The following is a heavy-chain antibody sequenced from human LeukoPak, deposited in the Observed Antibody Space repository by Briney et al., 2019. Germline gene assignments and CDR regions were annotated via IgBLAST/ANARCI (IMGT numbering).Heavy chain of an antibody. Sequence: GGSLRLSCAASGFTFSSYWMSWVRQAPGKGLEWVANIKQDGSEKYYVDSVKGRFTISRDNAKNSLYLQMNSLRAEDTAVYYCARVDGYNKAKTPSYYMDVWGKGTTVTISS. J-gene: IGHJ6*03. CDR2: IKQDGSEK. V-gene: IGHV3-7*01. CDR3: ARVDGYNKAKTPSYYMDV. CDR1: GFTFSSYW. D-gene: IGHD5-24*01.